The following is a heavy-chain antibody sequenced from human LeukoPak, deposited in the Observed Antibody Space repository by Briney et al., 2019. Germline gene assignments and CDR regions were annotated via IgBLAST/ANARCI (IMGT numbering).Heavy chain of an antibody. CDR3: ARDRAVAGPEFDY. CDR2: IYHSGST. V-gene: IGHV4-4*02. J-gene: IGHJ4*02. D-gene: IGHD6-19*01. Sequence: SGTLSLTCAVSGGSISSSNWWSWVRQPPGKGLEWIGEIYHSGSTNYNPSLKSRVTISVDKSKNQFSLKLSSVTAADTAVYYCARDRAVAGPEFDYWGQGTLVTVSS. CDR1: GGSISSSNW.